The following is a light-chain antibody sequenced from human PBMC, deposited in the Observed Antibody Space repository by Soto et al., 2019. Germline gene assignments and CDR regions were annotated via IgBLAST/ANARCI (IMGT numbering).Light chain of an antibody. CDR1: HSDVGSYNL. CDR2: EVS. J-gene: IGLJ1*01. Sequence: QSALTQPASVSGSPGQSITISCTGTHSDVGSYNLVSWYQQHPGKAPKAIIYEVSERPSGVSDRFSGSKSGNTASLMISGLQAEDEADYYCCSYAGSTTQTYVFGSGTKVTVL. CDR3: CSYAGSTTQTYV. V-gene: IGLV2-23*02.